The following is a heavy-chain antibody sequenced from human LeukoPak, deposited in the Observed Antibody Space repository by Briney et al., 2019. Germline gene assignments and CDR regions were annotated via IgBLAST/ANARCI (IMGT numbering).Heavy chain of an antibody. Sequence: GGSLRLSCAASGFAFGSDAMNWVRQVPGKGLEWVADITGTGAVTHYADSVKGRFTISRDNSENTLYLQMNSLRAEDTAVYYCAKDHPASSWPGYWGQGTLVTVSS. V-gene: IGHV3-23*01. CDR3: AKDHPASSWPGY. J-gene: IGHJ4*02. CDR1: GFAFGSDA. CDR2: ITGTGAVT. D-gene: IGHD6-13*01.